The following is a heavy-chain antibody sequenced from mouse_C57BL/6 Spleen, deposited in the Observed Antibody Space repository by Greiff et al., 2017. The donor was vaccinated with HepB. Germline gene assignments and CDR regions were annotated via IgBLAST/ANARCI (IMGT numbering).Heavy chain of an antibody. J-gene: IGHJ3*01. CDR3: ARGYYYGSSYNAWFAY. D-gene: IGHD1-1*01. Sequence: EVKLMESGGGLVKPGGSLKLSCAASGFTFSDYGMHWVRQAPEKGLEWVAYISSGSSTIYYADTVKGRFTISRDNAKNTLFLQMTSLRSEDTAMYYGARGYYYGSSYNAWFAYWGQGALVTVSA. CDR1: GFTFSDYG. V-gene: IGHV5-17*01. CDR2: ISSGSSTI.